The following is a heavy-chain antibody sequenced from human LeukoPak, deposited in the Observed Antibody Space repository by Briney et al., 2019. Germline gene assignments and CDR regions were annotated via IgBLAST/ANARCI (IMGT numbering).Heavy chain of an antibody. V-gene: IGHV3-7*01. CDR3: ARDVVSITIFGVAPYGMDV. D-gene: IGHD3-3*01. Sequence: PGGSLRLSCAASGFTFSSYWMSWVRQAPGKGLEWVANIKQDGSEKYYVDSVKGRFTISRDNAKNSLYLQMNSLGAEDTAVYYCARDVVSITIFGVAPYGMDVWGQGTTVTVSS. J-gene: IGHJ6*02. CDR1: GFTFSSYW. CDR2: IKQDGSEK.